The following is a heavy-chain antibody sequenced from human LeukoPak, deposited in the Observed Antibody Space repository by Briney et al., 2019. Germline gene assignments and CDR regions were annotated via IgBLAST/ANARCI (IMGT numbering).Heavy chain of an antibody. CDR2: LSSSASTI. CDR1: GFTFSSYS. CDR3: AKAAPGTWYYFDY. D-gene: IGHD6-13*01. Sequence: PGGSLRLSCAASGFTFSSYSMNWIRQAPGRGLECVSYLSSSASTIYYADSVKGRFTVSRDNAKNSLYLQMNSLRAEDTAVYYCAKAAPGTWYYFDYWGQGTLVTVSS. J-gene: IGHJ4*02. V-gene: IGHV3-48*04.